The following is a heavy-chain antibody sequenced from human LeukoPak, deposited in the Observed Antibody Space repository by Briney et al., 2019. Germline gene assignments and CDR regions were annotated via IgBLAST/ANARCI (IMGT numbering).Heavy chain of an antibody. CDR2: MNPNSGNT. CDR3: ARFIIDYGDFEPYFDY. Sequence: ASVEVSCKASGYTFTGYDINWVRQATGQGLEWMGWMNPNSGNTGYAQKFQGRVTMTRNTSISTAYMELSSLRSEDTAVYYCARFIIDYGDFEPYFDYWGQGTLVTVSS. CDR1: GYTFTGYD. J-gene: IGHJ4*02. V-gene: IGHV1-8*01. D-gene: IGHD4-17*01.